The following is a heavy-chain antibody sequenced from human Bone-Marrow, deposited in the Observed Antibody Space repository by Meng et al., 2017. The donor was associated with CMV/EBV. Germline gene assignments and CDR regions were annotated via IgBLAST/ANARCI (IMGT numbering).Heavy chain of an antibody. CDR1: GFTFSTYG. D-gene: IGHD6-13*01. Sequence: SGFTFSTYGMHWVRQAPGKGLEWVAVIWYDGSNKYYADSVKGRFTISRDNSKNTLYLQMNSLRAEDTAVYYCASDFQRYSSSWYSADYWGQGTLVTVSS. J-gene: IGHJ4*02. CDR2: IWYDGSNK. V-gene: IGHV3-33*01. CDR3: ASDFQRYSSSWYSADY.